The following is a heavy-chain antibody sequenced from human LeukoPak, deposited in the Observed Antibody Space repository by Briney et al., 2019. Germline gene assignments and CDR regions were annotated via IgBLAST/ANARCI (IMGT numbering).Heavy chain of an antibody. CDR3: AREPRRTVQEYSSSWEYFQH. CDR1: GYTFTTYA. CDR2: IIPIFGTA. J-gene: IGHJ1*01. D-gene: IGHD6-13*01. Sequence: ASVKVSCKASGYTFTTYAISWVRQAPGQGLEWMGGIIPIFGTANYAQKFQGRVTITADESTSTAYMELSSLRSEDTAVYYCAREPRRTVQEYSSSWEYFQHWGQGTLVTVSS. V-gene: IGHV1-69*13.